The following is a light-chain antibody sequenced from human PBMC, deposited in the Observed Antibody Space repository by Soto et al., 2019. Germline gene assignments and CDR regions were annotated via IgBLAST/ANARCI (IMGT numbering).Light chain of an antibody. CDR2: GAS. Sequence: IVLTQSPATLSLSTGERATLSCRASQSVSNNYLAWYQQKPGQAPRLLIYGASTRATGVPDRFSGSGSGTDFTLTISRLEPEDFAVYHCQQYGSLSWTFGQGTKVDI. J-gene: IGKJ1*01. CDR1: QSVSNNY. CDR3: QQYGSLSWT. V-gene: IGKV3-20*01.